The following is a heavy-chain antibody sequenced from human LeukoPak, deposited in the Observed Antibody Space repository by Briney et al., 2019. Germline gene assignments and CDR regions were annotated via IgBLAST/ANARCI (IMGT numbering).Heavy chain of an antibody. CDR1: GGSISKTNNY. CDR2: IYYSGTT. V-gene: IGHV4-39*01. D-gene: IGHD2-15*01. Sequence: SETLSLTCTVSGGSISKTNNYWNWIRQPPGKGLEWIGSIYYSGTTYYNPSLKSRVTISVDTSKNQFSLKLSSVTAADTAVYYCASSYCSGGSCYEYPNWFDPWGQGTLVTVSS. J-gene: IGHJ5*02. CDR3: ASSYCSGGSCYEYPNWFDP.